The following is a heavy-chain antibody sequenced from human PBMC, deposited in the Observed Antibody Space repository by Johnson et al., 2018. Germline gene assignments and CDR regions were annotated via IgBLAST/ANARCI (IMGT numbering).Heavy chain of an antibody. J-gene: IGHJ6*02. CDR3: ARHNDCSGGSCAPYYYYGMDV. V-gene: IGHV5-51*01. D-gene: IGHD2-15*01. Sequence: EVQLVESGAEVKKPGESLKISCKGSGYSFTSYWIGWVRQMPGKGLEWMGIIYPGDSDTRYSPSFQGQVTISADKSISTAYLPWSSLKASDTAMSYCARHNDCSGGSCAPYYYYGMDVWGQGTTVTVSS. CDR1: GYSFTSYW. CDR2: IYPGDSDT.